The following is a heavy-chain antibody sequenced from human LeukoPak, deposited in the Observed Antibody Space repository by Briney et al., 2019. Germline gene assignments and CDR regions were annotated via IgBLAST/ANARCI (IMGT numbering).Heavy chain of an antibody. CDR2: IYYSGST. CDR3: ARGLMMAVAGRGEFHY. J-gene: IGHJ4*02. CDR1: GGSISSYY. V-gene: IGHV4-59*01. Sequence: VKPSETLSLTCIVSGGSISSYYWSWIRQPPGKGLEWIGYIYYSGSTNYNPSLKSRATISVDTSKNQFSLKLSSVTAADTAVYYCARGLMMAVAGRGEFHYWGQGTLVTVSS. D-gene: IGHD6-13*01.